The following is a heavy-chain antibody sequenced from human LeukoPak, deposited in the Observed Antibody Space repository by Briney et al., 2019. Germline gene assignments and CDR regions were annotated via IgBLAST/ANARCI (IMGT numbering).Heavy chain of an antibody. Sequence: SETLSLTCTVSGGSISSYYWSWIRQPPGKGLEWIGYIYYSGSTNYNPSLKSRVTISVDTSKNQFSLKLSSVTAADTAVYYCARVGASSDASDIWGQGTMVTVSS. CDR2: IYYSGST. CDR3: ARVGASSDASDI. J-gene: IGHJ3*02. D-gene: IGHD3-3*01. CDR1: GGSISSYY. V-gene: IGHV4-59*01.